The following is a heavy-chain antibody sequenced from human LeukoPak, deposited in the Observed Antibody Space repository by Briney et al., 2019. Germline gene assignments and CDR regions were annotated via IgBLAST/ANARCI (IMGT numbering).Heavy chain of an antibody. CDR2: ISSSGSTV. CDR1: GFTFSSYE. V-gene: IGHV3-48*03. D-gene: IGHD3-9*01. J-gene: IGHJ4*02. CDR3: ARDPGRYFDWSNFDY. Sequence: QPGGSLRLSCAASGFTFSSYEMNWVRQAPGKGLEWVSYISSSGSTVYYADSVKGRFTISRDNAKNSLYLQMNSLRAEDTAVYYCARDPGRYFDWSNFDYWGQGTLVTVSS.